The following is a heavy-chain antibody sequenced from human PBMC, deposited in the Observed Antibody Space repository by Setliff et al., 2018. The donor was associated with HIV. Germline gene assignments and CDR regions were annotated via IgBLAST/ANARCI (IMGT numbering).Heavy chain of an antibody. V-gene: IGHV4-4*07. D-gene: IGHD4-17*01. CDR1: DSGTYY. Sequence: PSETLSLTCTVSDSGTYYWSWIRQPAGKGMEWIGSVSSRGDTNYNPSLKSRVTMSVDTSKNQFSLKLTSVTASDTAVYYCARAAAGNTGPFDLWGQGSPVTVSS. CDR3: ARAAAGNTGPFDL. CDR2: VSSRGDT. J-gene: IGHJ4*02.